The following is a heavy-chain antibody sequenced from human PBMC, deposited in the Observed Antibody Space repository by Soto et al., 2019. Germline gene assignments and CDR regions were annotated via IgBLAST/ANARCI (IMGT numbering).Heavy chain of an antibody. CDR3: ARDKAMGGFDY. D-gene: IGHD5-18*01. Sequence: SETLSLTCTVSGGSISSGDYYWSWIRQPPGKGLEWIGYIYYSGSTYYNPSLKSRVTISVDTSKNQFSLKLSSVTAADTAVYYCARDKAMGGFDYWGQGTLVTVS. V-gene: IGHV4-30-4*01. CDR2: IYYSGST. CDR1: GGSISSGDYY. J-gene: IGHJ4*02.